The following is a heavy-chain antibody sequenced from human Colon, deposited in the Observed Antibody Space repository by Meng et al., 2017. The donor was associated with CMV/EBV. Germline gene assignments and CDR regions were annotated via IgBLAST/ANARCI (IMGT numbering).Heavy chain of an antibody. Sequence: ASVKVSCKASGYVFNVYYIHWVRQARGQGLEWMGWMNPNSGEINYAQKFQDRVTLTRDTSTGTAFMELTSLRSDDAAVYYCARLLSGGWERDLGDYWGQGTLVTVSS. CDR2: MNPNSGEI. CDR3: ARLLSGGWERDLGDY. D-gene: IGHD2-15*01. J-gene: IGHJ4*02. CDR1: GYVFNVYY. V-gene: IGHV1-2*02.